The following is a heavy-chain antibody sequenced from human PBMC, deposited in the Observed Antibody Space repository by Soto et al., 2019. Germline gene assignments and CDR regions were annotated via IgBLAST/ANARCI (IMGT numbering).Heavy chain of an antibody. CDR3: AREGFVEMATMLGSRFDP. CDR1: GGSISSYY. J-gene: IGHJ5*02. CDR2: IYYSGST. V-gene: IGHV4-59*01. D-gene: IGHD5-12*01. Sequence: SETLSLTCTVSGGSISSYYWSWIRQPPWKGLEWIGYIYYSGSTNYNPSLKSRVTISVDTSKNQFSLKLSSVTAADTAVYYCAREGFVEMATMLGSRFDPWGQGTLVTVSS.